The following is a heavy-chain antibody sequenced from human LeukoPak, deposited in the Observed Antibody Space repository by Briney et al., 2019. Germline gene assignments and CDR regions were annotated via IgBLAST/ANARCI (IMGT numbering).Heavy chain of an antibody. CDR3: ARGSTPKTSPADY. Sequence: SSETLSLTCAVYGASFSGYYWSWIRQPPGKGLEWIGEINHSGSTNYNPSLKSRVTISVDTSKNQFSLKLSSVTAADTAVYYCARGSTPKTSPADYWGQGTLVTVSS. J-gene: IGHJ4*02. CDR2: INHSGST. CDR1: GASFSGYY. V-gene: IGHV4-34*01.